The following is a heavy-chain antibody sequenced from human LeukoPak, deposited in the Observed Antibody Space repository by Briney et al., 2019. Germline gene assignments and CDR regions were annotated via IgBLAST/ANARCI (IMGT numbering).Heavy chain of an antibody. V-gene: IGHV4-4*07. D-gene: IGHD3-10*01. CDR3: ARRVTMVRGVIYYYYMDV. Sequence: SETLSLTCTVSGGSISSYYWSWIRQPAGKGLEWIGRTYTSGSTNYNPSLKSRVTMSVDTSKNQFSLKLSSVTAADTAVYYCARRVTMVRGVIYYYYMDVWGKGTTVTISS. CDR1: GGSISSYY. CDR2: TYTSGST. J-gene: IGHJ6*03.